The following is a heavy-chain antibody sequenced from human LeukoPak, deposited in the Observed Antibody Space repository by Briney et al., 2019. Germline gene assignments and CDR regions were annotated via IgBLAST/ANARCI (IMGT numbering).Heavy chain of an antibody. V-gene: IGHV4-31*03. D-gene: IGHD3-9*01. CDR2: IYYSGST. CDR3: ARRISNYDILTGQSYYFDY. Sequence: LQTLSLTCTVSGGSISSGGYYWSWIRQHPGKGLEWIGYIYYSGSTYYNPSLKSRVTISVDTSKNQFSLKLSSVTAADTAVYYCARRISNYDILTGQSYYFDYWGQGTLVTVSS. CDR1: GGSISSGGYY. J-gene: IGHJ4*02.